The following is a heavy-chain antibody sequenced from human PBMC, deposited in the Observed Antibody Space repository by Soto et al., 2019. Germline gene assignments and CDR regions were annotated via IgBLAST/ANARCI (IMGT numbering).Heavy chain of an antibody. J-gene: IGHJ6*02. CDR3: ARGGVVPFAMRDYYYYGMDV. V-gene: IGHV1-3*01. Sequence: ASVKVSCKASGYTFTSYAMHWVRQAPGQRLEWMGWINAGNGNTKYSQKFQGRVTITRDTSASTAYMELSSLRSEDTAVYYCARGGVVPFAMRDYYYYGMDVWGQGTTVPVSS. D-gene: IGHD2-2*01. CDR2: INAGNGNT. CDR1: GYTFTSYA.